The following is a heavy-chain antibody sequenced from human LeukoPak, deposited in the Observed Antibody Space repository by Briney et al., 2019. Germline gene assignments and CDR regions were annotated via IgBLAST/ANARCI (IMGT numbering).Heavy chain of an antibody. D-gene: IGHD3-10*01. CDR2: IYYSGST. CDR1: SGSISSGDYY. V-gene: IGHV4-30-4*02. Sequence: NPSDTLSLTCTVSSGSISSGDYYGSWIRQPPGKGLEWIGYIYYSGSTYYNPSLKSRVTISVDTSKNQFSLKLSPVTAADTAVYYCARYYGSGTPWFDPWGQGTLVTVSS. J-gene: IGHJ5*02. CDR3: ARYYGSGTPWFDP.